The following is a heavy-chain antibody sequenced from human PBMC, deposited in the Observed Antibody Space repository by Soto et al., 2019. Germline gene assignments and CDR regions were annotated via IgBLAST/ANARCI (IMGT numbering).Heavy chain of an antibody. CDR2: ISGSGGST. D-gene: IGHD3-3*01. Sequence: EVQLLESGGGLVQPGGSLRLSCAASGFTFSSYAMSWVRQAPGKGLEWVSAISGSGGSTYYADSVKGRFTISRDNSKNTLYLKMNSLSAEDTAVYYCAKGRGVQAPVTIFGVVIIEGGFDYWGQGTLVTVSS. CDR1: GFTFSSYA. V-gene: IGHV3-23*01. CDR3: AKGRGVQAPVTIFGVVIIEGGFDY. J-gene: IGHJ4*02.